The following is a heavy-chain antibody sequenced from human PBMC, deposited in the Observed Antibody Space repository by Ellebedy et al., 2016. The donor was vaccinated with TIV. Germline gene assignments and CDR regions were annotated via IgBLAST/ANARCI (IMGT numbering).Heavy chain of an antibody. CDR2: ICGSGDIT. V-gene: IGHV3-23*01. D-gene: IGHD6-6*01. Sequence: GGSLRLXXAASRFTFSSYAMSWVRQAPGKRLEWVPIICGSGDITYYADSVKGRFTISRDNSKNTVFLQMNSLRAEDTAVYYCAKDREYSSYYYMGDGAFDFWGQGTVVTVSS. CDR3: AKDREYSSYYYMGDGAFDF. J-gene: IGHJ3*01. CDR1: RFTFSSYA.